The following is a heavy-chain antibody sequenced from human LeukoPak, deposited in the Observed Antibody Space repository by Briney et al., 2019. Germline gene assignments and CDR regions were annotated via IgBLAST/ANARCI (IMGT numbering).Heavy chain of an antibody. J-gene: IGHJ3*02. CDR3: AQDRARYSARAFDI. CDR1: GFSLSAYG. Sequence: GTSLRPSCAATGFSLSAYGMHWVRQAPGKGLEWVALVSYDGGNKYYADSVKGRFTISRDNSKNTLYLQMNSLRAEDTAVYYCAQDRARYSARAFDIWGQGTMVTVSS. CDR2: VSYDGGNK. D-gene: IGHD2-15*01. V-gene: IGHV3-30*18.